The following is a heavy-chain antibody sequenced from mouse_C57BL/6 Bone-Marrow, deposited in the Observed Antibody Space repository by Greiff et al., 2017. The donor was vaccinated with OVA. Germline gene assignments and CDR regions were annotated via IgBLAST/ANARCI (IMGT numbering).Heavy chain of an antibody. CDR3: TGTGDYSDY. CDR2: IRLKYDNYAT. J-gene: IGHJ2*01. V-gene: IGHV6-3*01. CDR1: GFTFSNYW. Sequence: EVQLQESGGGLVQPGGSMKLSCVASGFTFSNYWMNWVRQSPEKGLEWVAQIRLKYDNYATHYAESVKGRFTISRDDSTSRVYLQMNNLRAEESVIYYGTGTGDYSDYGGQGTTLTVSS.